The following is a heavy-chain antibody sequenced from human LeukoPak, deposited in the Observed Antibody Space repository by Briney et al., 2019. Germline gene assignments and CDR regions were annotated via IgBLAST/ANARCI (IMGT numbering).Heavy chain of an antibody. CDR1: GGSISSYY. V-gene: IGHV4-4*09. J-gene: IGHJ6*03. Sequence: SSETLSLTCTVSGGSISSYYWSWIRQPPGKGLEWIGYIYTSGSTDYNPSLKSRVTISGDTSNNQCSLKLSSVTASDTAVYYCARRQGYCSSTSCYHYYMDVWGKGTTVTVSS. CDR2: IYTSGST. D-gene: IGHD2-2*01. CDR3: ARRQGYCSSTSCYHYYMDV.